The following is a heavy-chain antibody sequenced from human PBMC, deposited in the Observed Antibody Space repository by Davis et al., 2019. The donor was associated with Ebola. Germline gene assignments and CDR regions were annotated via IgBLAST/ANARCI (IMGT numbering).Heavy chain of an antibody. Sequence: SETLSLTCTVSGGSISSYYWSWIRQPAGKGLEWIGRIYTSGSTNYNPSLKSRVTISVDTSKNQFSLKLSSVTAADTAVYYCAREGAYSSGWYGVGFYYFDYWGQGTLVTVSS. J-gene: IGHJ4*02. D-gene: IGHD6-19*01. CDR1: GGSISSYY. CDR3: AREGAYSSGWYGVGFYYFDY. CDR2: IYTSGST. V-gene: IGHV4-4*07.